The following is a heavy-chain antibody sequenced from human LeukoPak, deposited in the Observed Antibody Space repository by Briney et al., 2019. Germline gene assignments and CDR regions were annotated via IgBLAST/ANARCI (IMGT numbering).Heavy chain of an antibody. CDR3: ARLIRLGGSSGGDFDY. V-gene: IGHV1-69*04. D-gene: IGHD6-6*01. CDR2: IIPILGIA. Sequence: SVKVSCKASGGTFSSYAISWVRQAPGQGLEWMGRIIPILGIANYAQKFQGRVTITADKSTSTAYMELSSLRSEDTAVYYCARLIRLGGSSGGDFDYWGQGTLVTVSS. J-gene: IGHJ4*02. CDR1: GGTFSSYA.